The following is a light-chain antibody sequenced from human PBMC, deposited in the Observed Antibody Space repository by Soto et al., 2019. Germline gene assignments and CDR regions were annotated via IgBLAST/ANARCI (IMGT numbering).Light chain of an antibody. V-gene: IGKV3-15*01. CDR2: GAS. J-gene: IGKJ5*01. CDR3: QQYYNWPRT. CDR1: QSVSSS. Sequence: EIVLTQSPATLSMSPGERATLSCRASQSVSSSLAWYQQKPGQAPRLLFYGASTRATGLPARFSGSGSGTEFTLTIYSLQAEDFAVYYCQQYYNWPRTFGQGTRLEIK.